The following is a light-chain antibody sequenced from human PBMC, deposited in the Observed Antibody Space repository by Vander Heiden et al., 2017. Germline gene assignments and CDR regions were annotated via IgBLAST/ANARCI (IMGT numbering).Light chain of an antibody. CDR1: QGISSY. V-gene: IGKV1-9*01. CDR3: QHLNSDPPWT. J-gene: IGKJ1*01. Sequence: DIQLTQSPSFLSASVGDRVTITCRASQGISSYLAWYQQKPGKAPKLLIYAASTLQSGVPSRFSGSGSGTEFTLTISSLQPEDFATYSCQHLNSDPPWTFGQGTKVEIK. CDR2: AAS.